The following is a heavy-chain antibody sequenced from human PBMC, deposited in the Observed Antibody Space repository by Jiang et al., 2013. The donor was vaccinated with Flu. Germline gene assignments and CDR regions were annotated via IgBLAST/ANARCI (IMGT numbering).Heavy chain of an antibody. J-gene: IGHJ2*01. Sequence: GASVKVSCEASGYTFINYGISWVRQAPGQGLEWMGWISTYNGNINYTQKFQGRVSMTTDTSTSTAYMELRSLRSDDTAVYYCATYTYYYDSSGYYEGNWYFDLWGRGTLVTVSS. D-gene: IGHD3-22*01. CDR1: GYTFINYG. V-gene: IGHV1-18*04. CDR2: ISTYNGNI. CDR3: ATYTYYYDSSGYYEGNWYFDL.